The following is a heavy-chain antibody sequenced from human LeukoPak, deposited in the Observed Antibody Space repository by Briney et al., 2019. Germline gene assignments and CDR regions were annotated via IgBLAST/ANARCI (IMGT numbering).Heavy chain of an antibody. CDR3: ARSAALRYCSSTSCPMFAFDI. J-gene: IGHJ3*02. Sequence: SVKVSCKASGGTFSSYAISWVRQAPGQGLEWMGRIIPIFGTANYAQKFQGRVTITTDESTSTAYMELSSLRYEDTAVYYCARSAALRYCSSTSCPMFAFDIWGQGTMVTVSS. D-gene: IGHD2-2*01. V-gene: IGHV1-69*05. CDR1: GGTFSSYA. CDR2: IIPIFGTA.